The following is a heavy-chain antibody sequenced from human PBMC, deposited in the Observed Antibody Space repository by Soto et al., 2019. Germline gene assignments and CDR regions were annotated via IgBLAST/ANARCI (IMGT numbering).Heavy chain of an antibody. V-gene: IGHV1-18*01. J-gene: IGHJ5*02. D-gene: IGHD3-10*01. CDR3: ARRVGSGSYYNQYNWFDP. CDR1: GYTFTNYG. Sequence: QVQLVQSGAEVKKPGASVKVSCKASGYTFTNYGISWVRQAPGQGLEWMGWISAYNGNTKNAQKLQGRGTMTTDTSPSTPYMELRSLRSDDTAVYYCARRVGSGSYYNQYNWFDPWGQGTLVTVSS. CDR2: ISAYNGNT.